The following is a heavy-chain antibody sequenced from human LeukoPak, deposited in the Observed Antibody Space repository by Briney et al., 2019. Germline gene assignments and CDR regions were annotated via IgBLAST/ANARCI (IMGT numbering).Heavy chain of an antibody. V-gene: IGHV3-9*01. CDR3: AKDMTPDYDILTGYSLDY. J-gene: IGHJ4*02. CDR2: ISWNSGSI. D-gene: IGHD3-9*01. Sequence: PGGSLRLSCAASGFTFDDYAMHWVRQAPGKGLEWVSGISWNSGSIGYADSVKGRFTISRDNAKNSLYLQMNSLRAEDTALYYCAKDMTPDYDILTGYSLDYWGQGTLVTVSS. CDR1: GFTFDDYA.